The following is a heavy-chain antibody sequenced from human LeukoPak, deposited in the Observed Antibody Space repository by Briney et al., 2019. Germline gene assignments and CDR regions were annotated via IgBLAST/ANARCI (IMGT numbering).Heavy chain of an antibody. CDR1: GGSISSYY. Sequence: SETLSLTCTVSGGSISSYYWSWIRQPAGKGLEWIGRIYTSGSTNYNPSLKSRVTMSVDTSKNQFSLKLSSVTAADTAVYYCARGRVYYDILTGYYDYWGQGTLVTVSS. D-gene: IGHD3-9*01. CDR2: IYTSGST. J-gene: IGHJ4*02. V-gene: IGHV4-4*07. CDR3: ARGRVYYDILTGYYDY.